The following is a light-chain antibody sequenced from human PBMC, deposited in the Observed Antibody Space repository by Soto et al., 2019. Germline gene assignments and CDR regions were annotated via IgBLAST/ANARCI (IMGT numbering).Light chain of an antibody. J-gene: IGLJ3*02. CDR2: VNS. CDR3: QSYDSSLSGVM. Sequence: QPVLTQPPSVSGAPGQRVTISCTGSSSNIGAGYDVHWYQQLPGTAPKLLIYVNSNRPSGVPDRFSGSKSGTPASLAITRLQAEDEADYYCQSYDSSLSGVMFGGGTKVTVL. V-gene: IGLV1-40*01. CDR1: SSNIGAGYD.